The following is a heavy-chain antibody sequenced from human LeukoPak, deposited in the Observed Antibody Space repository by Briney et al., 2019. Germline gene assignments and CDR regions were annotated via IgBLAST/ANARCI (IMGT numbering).Heavy chain of an antibody. CDR3: ARDIWDAGASWGGAFDI. CDR2: ISYDGGTK. J-gene: IGHJ3*02. V-gene: IGHV3-30-3*01. CDR1: GFVFSNYA. D-gene: IGHD1-26*01. Sequence: GGSLTLSCAASGFVFSNYALHWVRQAPGKGLEWVAVISYDGGTKYYADSVKGRFTVSRDNSKNTLYLQMNSLRTEDTAVYYCARDIWDAGASWGGAFDIWGQGTMVTVSS.